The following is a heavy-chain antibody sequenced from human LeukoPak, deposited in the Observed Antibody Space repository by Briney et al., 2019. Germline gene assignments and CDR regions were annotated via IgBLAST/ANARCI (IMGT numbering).Heavy chain of an antibody. V-gene: IGHV4-61*02. D-gene: IGHD1-20*01. Sequence: PSQTLSLTCTVSGGSISSGSYYWSWIRQPAGKGLEWIGRIYTSGSTNYNPSLKSRVTISVDTSKNQFSLKLSSVTAADTAVYYCARAPYTWNDGRFDPWGQGTLVTVSS. CDR2: IYTSGST. CDR1: GGSISSGSYY. J-gene: IGHJ5*02. CDR3: ARAPYTWNDGRFDP.